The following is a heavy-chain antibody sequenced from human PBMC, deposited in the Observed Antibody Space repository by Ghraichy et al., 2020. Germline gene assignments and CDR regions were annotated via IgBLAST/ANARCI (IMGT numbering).Heavy chain of an antibody. CDR2: IKTSTEGEPT. CDR1: RFTFTESW. CDR3: VTDSLYYYDNSGYFDS. J-gene: IGHJ4*02. V-gene: IGHV3-15*01. D-gene: IGHD3-22*01. Sequence: ASTTARFTFTESWMRWVRQAPGKGLEWVGRIKTSTEGEPTYYAAPVKGRFTISRDDSKETLFLQMTSLRTEDTGVYFCVTDSLYYYDNSGYFDSWGRGTLVTVSS.